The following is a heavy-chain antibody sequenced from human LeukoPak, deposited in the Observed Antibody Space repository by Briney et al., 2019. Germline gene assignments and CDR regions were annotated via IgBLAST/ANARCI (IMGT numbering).Heavy chain of an antibody. Sequence: PGGSLILSCAASGFTVSSNYMSWVRQAPGKGLEWVSVIYSGGSTYYADSVKGRFTISRDNSKNTLYLQMNSLRAEDTAVYYCVSWYQLAFDYWGQGTLVTVSS. CDR2: IYSGGST. CDR1: GFTVSSNY. CDR3: VSWYQLAFDY. J-gene: IGHJ4*02. V-gene: IGHV3-53*01. D-gene: IGHD2-2*01.